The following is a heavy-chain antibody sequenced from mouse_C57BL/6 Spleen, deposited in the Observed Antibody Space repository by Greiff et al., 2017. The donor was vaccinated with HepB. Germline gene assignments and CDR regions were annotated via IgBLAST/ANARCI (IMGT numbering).Heavy chain of an antibody. CDR2: INPGSGGT. J-gene: IGHJ2*01. V-gene: IGHV1-54*01. D-gene: IGHD3-2*02. Sequence: QVQLQQSGAELVRPGTSVKVSCKASGYAFTNYLIEWVKQRPGQGLEWIGVINPGSGGTNYNEKFKGKATLTADKSSSTAYMQLSSLTSEDSAVYFCARRAQSSHYFDYWGQGTTLTVSS. CDR1: GYAFTNYL. CDR3: ARRAQSSHYFDY.